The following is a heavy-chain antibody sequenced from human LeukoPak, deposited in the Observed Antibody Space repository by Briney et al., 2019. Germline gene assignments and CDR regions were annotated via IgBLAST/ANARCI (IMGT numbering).Heavy chain of an antibody. Sequence: ASVKVSCKASGYTFTDYYMHWVRQATGQGLEWMGWMNPNSGNTGYAQKFQGRVTMTRNTSISTAYMELSSLRSEDTAVYYCARRSYGMDVWGQGTTVTVSS. CDR3: ARRSYGMDV. D-gene: IGHD5-24*01. CDR2: MNPNSGNT. CDR1: GYTFTDYY. V-gene: IGHV1-8*02. J-gene: IGHJ6*02.